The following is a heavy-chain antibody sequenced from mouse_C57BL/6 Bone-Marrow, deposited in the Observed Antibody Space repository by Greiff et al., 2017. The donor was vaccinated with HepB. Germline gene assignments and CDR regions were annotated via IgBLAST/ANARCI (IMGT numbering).Heavy chain of an antibody. J-gene: IGHJ3*01. Sequence: QVQLQQSGPGLVAPSQSLSITCTVSGFSLTSYGVDWVRQSPGKGLEWLGVIWGVGSTNYNSALKSRLSISKDNSKSQVFLKMNSLQTDDTAMYYCASSWGYDGLAYWGQGTLVTVSA. D-gene: IGHD2-2*01. CDR3: ASSWGYDGLAY. V-gene: IGHV2-6*01. CDR2: IWGVGST. CDR1: GFSLTSYG.